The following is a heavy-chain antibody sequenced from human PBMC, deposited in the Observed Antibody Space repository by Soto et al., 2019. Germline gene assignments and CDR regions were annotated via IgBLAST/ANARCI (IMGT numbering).Heavy chain of an antibody. CDR1: GGSISSGGYF. J-gene: IGHJ3*02. CDR2: INYSGST. V-gene: IGHV4-31*03. CDR3: ARDILLWFGELPPRAHDAFDI. D-gene: IGHD3-10*01. Sequence: QVQLQESGPGLVKPSQTLSLTCTVSGGSISSGGYFWSWIRQHPGKGLEWIGDINYSGSTYSNPCLKCRVTISVDTSKNQFSLKLRSVTAADTAVYYCARDILLWFGELPPRAHDAFDIWGQGTMVTVSS.